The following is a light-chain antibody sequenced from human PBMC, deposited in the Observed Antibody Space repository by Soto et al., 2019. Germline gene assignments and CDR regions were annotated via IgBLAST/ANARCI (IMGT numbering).Light chain of an antibody. V-gene: IGKV2-30*02. J-gene: IGKJ2*01. Sequence: DVMMTQSPLSLPVTLGQPASISCRSSQGLLHSNGDTFLSWFQQRPGQSPRRLIYQVSNRDSGVPDRFSGSGSGTDFTLTISRVEAEDVGIYYYMQGTHWPYTFGQGTKLEI. CDR2: QVS. CDR3: MQGTHWPYT. CDR1: QGLLHSNGDTF.